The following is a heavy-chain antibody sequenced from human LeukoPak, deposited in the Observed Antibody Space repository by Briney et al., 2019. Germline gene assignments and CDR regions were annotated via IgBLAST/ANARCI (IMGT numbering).Heavy chain of an antibody. CDR1: GFTFSSYA. CDR2: ISYDGSNK. Sequence: GGSLRLSCAASGFTFSSYAMYWVRQSPGKGLEWVAVISYDGSNKYYADSVKGRFTISRDNSKNTLYLQMNSLRAEDTAVYYCARDARTVGITMIVVGFGYWGQGTLVTVSS. CDR3: ARDARTVGITMIVVGFGY. D-gene: IGHD3-22*01. J-gene: IGHJ1*01. V-gene: IGHV3-30*04.